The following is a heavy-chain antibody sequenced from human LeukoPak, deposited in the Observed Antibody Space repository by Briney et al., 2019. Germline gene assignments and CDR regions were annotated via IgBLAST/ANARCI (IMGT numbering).Heavy chain of an antibody. CDR3: AKDRFITGTIYYGMDV. CDR2: ISGSGGST. J-gene: IGHJ6*02. D-gene: IGHD1-20*01. V-gene: IGHV3-23*01. CDR1: GFTFSSYA. Sequence: PGGALRLSCAASGFTFSSYAMSWVRQAPGKGLEWVSAISGSGGSTYYADSVKGRFTISRDNSKNTLYLQMNSLRAEDTAVYYCAKDRFITGTIYYGMDVWGQGTTVTVSS.